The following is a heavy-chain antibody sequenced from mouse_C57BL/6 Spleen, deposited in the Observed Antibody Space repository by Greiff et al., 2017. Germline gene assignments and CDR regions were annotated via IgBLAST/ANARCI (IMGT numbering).Heavy chain of an antibody. Sequence: QVQLQQPGAELVMPGASVKMSCTASGYTFTSYWMHWVKQRPGQGLEWIGEIDPSDSDTNYNQKFKGKSTLTVDKSSSTAYMQLASLSSEDSAVYYCARSGFAYWGQGALVTVSA. CDR3: ARSGFAY. CDR1: GYTFTSYW. J-gene: IGHJ3*01. CDR2: IDPSDSDT. V-gene: IGHV1-69*01.